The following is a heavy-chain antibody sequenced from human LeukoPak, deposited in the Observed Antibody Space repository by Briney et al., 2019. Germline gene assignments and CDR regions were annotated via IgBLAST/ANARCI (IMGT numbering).Heavy chain of an antibody. Sequence: LETLSLTCAVYGGSFSGYYWSWIRQPPGKGLEWIGEINHSGSTNYNPSLKSRVTISVDTSKNQFSLKLSSVTAADTAVYYCASRYCSGGSCPRVPFYYYYGMDVWGQGTTVTVSS. D-gene: IGHD2-15*01. CDR3: ASRYCSGGSCPRVPFYYYYGMDV. CDR1: GGSFSGYY. CDR2: INHSGST. J-gene: IGHJ6*02. V-gene: IGHV4-34*01.